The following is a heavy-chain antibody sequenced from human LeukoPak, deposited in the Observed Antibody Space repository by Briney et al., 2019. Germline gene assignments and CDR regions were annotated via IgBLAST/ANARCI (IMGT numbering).Heavy chain of an antibody. CDR2: ISGSGVKT. CDR3: AKSVNMITFGGVIVIGSFAY. V-gene: IGHV3-23*01. D-gene: IGHD3-16*02. Sequence: GGSLRLSCAASGFTFSSCAMSWVRQAPGKGVEWVSVISGSGVKTYYADSVKGRFTISRDNSKNTLYLQMNSLRAEDTAIYYCAKSVNMITFGGVIVIGSFAYWGQGTLVTVSS. J-gene: IGHJ4*02. CDR1: GFTFSSCA.